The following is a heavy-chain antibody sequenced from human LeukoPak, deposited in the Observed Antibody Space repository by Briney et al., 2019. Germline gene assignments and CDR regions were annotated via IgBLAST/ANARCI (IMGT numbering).Heavy chain of an antibody. D-gene: IGHD5-12*01. J-gene: IGHJ5*02. CDR1: GDTISRHNYY. CDR2: IYYNGST. CDR3: ARGGYSGYAFDR. V-gene: IGHV4-61*01. Sequence: SETLSLTCTVSGDTISRHNYYWDWVRQPPGKGLEWIGNIYYNGSTNYKPSLKSRVTISVHTSKNQFSLNLRSLTAADTAVYYCARGGYSGYAFDRWGQGTRVTVSS.